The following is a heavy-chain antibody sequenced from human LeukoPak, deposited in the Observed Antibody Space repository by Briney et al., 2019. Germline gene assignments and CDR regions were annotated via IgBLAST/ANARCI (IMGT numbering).Heavy chain of an antibody. J-gene: IGHJ4*02. CDR1: GGTFSSYA. V-gene: IGHV1-69*13. CDR2: IIPIFGTA. Sequence: SVKVSCKASGGTFSSYAISWVRQAPGQGLEWMGGIIPIFGTANYAQKFQGRVTITADESTNTAYMELSSLRSEDTAVYYCASTLHYGSGTKTPYYFDYWGQGTLVTVSS. CDR3: ASTLHYGSGTKTPYYFDY. D-gene: IGHD3-10*01.